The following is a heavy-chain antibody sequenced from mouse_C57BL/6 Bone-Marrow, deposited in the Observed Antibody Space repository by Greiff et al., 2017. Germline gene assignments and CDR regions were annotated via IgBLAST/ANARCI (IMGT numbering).Heavy chain of an antibody. CDR2: IYPGSGNT. CDR1: GYTFTDYY. V-gene: IGHV1-76*01. D-gene: IGHD1-1*01. J-gene: IGHJ2*01. Sequence: QVQLQQSGAELVRPGASVKLSCKASGYTFTDYYINWVKQRPGQGLEWIARIYPGSGNTYYNEKFKGKATLTAEKSSSPAYMQLSSLTSEDSAVYFCAREGSSPYYFDYWGQGTTLTVSS. CDR3: AREGSSPYYFDY.